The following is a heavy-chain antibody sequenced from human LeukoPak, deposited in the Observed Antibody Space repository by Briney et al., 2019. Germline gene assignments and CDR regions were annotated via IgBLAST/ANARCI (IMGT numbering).Heavy chain of an antibody. Sequence: GGSLRLSCAASGFTFSSYWMSWVRQAPGKGLEWVANIKQDGSEKYYVDSVKGRFTISRDNAKNSLYLQMNSLRAEDTAVYYCASPVLRFLEWFSSDAFDIWGQGTMVTVSS. D-gene: IGHD3-3*01. CDR1: GFTFSSYW. J-gene: IGHJ3*02. CDR3: ASPVLRFLEWFSSDAFDI. V-gene: IGHV3-7*01. CDR2: IKQDGSEK.